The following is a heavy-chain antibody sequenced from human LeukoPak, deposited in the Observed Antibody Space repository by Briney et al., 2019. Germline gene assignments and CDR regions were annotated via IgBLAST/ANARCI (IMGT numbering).Heavy chain of an antibody. CDR3: ARQPLSRLRFSEWPFFFDY. D-gene: IGHD3-3*01. CDR1: GGSISSSSYY. V-gene: IGHV4-39*01. J-gene: IGHJ4*02. CDR2: IYYSGST. Sequence: SETLSLTCTVSGGSISSSSYYWGWIRQPPGKGLEWIGSIYYSGSTYYNPSFKSRVTISVDTPKNQFSLKLSSVTAADTAVYYCARQPLSRLRFSEWPFFFDYWGLGILVTVSS.